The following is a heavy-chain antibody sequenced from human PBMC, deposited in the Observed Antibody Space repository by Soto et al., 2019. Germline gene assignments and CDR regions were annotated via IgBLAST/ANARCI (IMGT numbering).Heavy chain of an antibody. CDR2: VYYTGST. D-gene: IGHD6-19*01. V-gene: IGHV4-59*01. CDR1: GGSISGSY. CDR3: ARSVAVPGAHTXY. Sequence: PSETLSLTCSVSGGSISGSYWSWIRQSPGKGLEWLFYVYYTGSTNYSPSLRSRVSISVDTSKNEFSLRLSSVTAADTAVYFCARSVAVPGAHTXYWGQGTPVTVSS. J-gene: IGHJ4*02.